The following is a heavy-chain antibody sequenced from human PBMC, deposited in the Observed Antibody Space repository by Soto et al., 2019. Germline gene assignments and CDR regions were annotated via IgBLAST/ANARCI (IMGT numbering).Heavy chain of an antibody. J-gene: IGHJ6*03. D-gene: IGHD2-2*01. Sequence: GGSLRLSCAASGLTFSSYAMSWVRQAPGKGLEWVSAISGSGGSTYYADSVKGRFTISRDNSKNTLYLQMNSLRAEDTAVYYCANNPVVPAASSFAAWYYYYYYMDVWGKGTTVTVSS. CDR2: ISGSGGST. CDR3: ANNPVVPAASSFAAWYYYYYYMDV. V-gene: IGHV3-23*01. CDR1: GLTFSSYA.